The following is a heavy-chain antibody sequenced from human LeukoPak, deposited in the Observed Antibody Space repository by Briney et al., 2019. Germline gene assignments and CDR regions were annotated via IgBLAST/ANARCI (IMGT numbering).Heavy chain of an antibody. Sequence: GGSLRLSCAASGFTFSTYAMSWVRQAPGKGLEWVSDISGTGGRTYYADSVKGRFTISRDNSENTVDLLMNSLRAEDTAIYYCARDVPYYYDSSGYYSPFDCWGQGTLVTVSS. V-gene: IGHV3-23*01. CDR1: GFTFSTYA. D-gene: IGHD3-22*01. CDR2: ISGTGGRT. J-gene: IGHJ4*02. CDR3: ARDVPYYYDSSGYYSPFDC.